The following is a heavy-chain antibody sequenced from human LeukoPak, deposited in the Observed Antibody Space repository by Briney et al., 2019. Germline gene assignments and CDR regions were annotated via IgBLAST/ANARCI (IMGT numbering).Heavy chain of an antibody. D-gene: IGHD6-6*01. CDR1: GFTFSSYG. V-gene: IGHV3-30*02. CDR2: IRYDGSNK. CDR3: AKSEYSSSGGAFDI. Sequence: QAGGSLRLSCAASGFTFSSYGMHWVRQAPGKGLEWVAFIRYDGSNKYYADSVKGRFTISRDNSKNTLYLQMNSLRAEDTAVYYCAKSEYSSSGGAFDIWGQGTMVTVSS. J-gene: IGHJ3*02.